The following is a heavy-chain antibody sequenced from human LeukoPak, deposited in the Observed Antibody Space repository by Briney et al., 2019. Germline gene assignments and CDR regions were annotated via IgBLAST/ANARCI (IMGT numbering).Heavy chain of an antibody. Sequence: SVKVSCKASGGTFSSYAISWVRQAPGQGLEWMGGIIPIFGTANYAQKFQGKVTITADESTSTAYMELSSLRSEDTAVYYCAGLRDYYGSGQVWNDAFDIWGQGTMVTVSS. D-gene: IGHD3-10*01. V-gene: IGHV1-69*13. CDR3: AGLRDYYGSGQVWNDAFDI. J-gene: IGHJ3*02. CDR2: IIPIFGTA. CDR1: GGTFSSYA.